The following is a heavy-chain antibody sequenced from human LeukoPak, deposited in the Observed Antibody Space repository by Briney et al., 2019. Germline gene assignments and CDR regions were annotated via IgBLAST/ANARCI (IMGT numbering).Heavy chain of an antibody. D-gene: IGHD3-16*01. CDR1: GGSISSYY. Sequence: SETLSLTCTVSGGSISSYYWSWIRQPPGKGLEWIGYIYYSGSTNYNPSLKSRVTISVDTSKNQFSLKLSSVTAADTAVYYCTRHYVFVGGGSSFDHWGQGTLVAVSS. V-gene: IGHV4-59*08. J-gene: IGHJ4*02. CDR3: TRHYVFVGGGSSFDH. CDR2: IYYSGST.